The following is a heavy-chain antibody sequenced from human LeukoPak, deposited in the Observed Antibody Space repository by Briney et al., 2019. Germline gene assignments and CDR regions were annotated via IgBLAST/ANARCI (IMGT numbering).Heavy chain of an antibody. V-gene: IGHV1-8*01. CDR3: ARVSQTPAYYYTSGYYYHGY. CDR2: MNPNSGNT. D-gene: IGHD3-22*01. J-gene: IGHJ4*02. Sequence: GASVKVSCKASGYTFSPYDINWVRQSTGQGREGMGWMNPNSGNTGFAQKFQGRVTMTRDTSINTAYLALSNLTSEDTAVYYCARVSQTPAYYYTSGYYYHGYWGQGTRVTVSS. CDR1: GYTFSPYD.